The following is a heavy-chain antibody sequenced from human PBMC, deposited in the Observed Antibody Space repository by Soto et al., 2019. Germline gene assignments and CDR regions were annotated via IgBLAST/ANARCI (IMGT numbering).Heavy chain of an antibody. CDR2: FDPEDGET. CDR1: GYTLTELS. CDR3: ATDREYFAAFDI. V-gene: IGHV1-24*01. Sequence: ASVKVSCKVSGYTLTELSMHWVRQAPGKGREWMGGFDPEDGETIYAQKFQGRVTMTEDTSTDTAYMELSSLRSEDTAVYYCATDREYFAAFDIWGQGTMVTVSS. D-gene: IGHD6-6*01. J-gene: IGHJ3*02.